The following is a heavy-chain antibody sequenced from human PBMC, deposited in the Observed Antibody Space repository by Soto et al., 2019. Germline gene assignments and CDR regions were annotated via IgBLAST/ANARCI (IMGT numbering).Heavy chain of an antibody. CDR1: GGSISSGGYY. CDR2: IYYSGST. D-gene: IGHD4-17*01. J-gene: IGHJ4*02. V-gene: IGHV4-31*03. Sequence: SETLSLTCTVSGGSISSGGYYWSWIRQHPGKGLEWIGYIYYSGSTYYNPSLKSRVTISVDTSKNQFSLKLSSVTAADTAVYYCARFRPRTTGDWGQGTLVTVSS. CDR3: ARFRPRTTGD.